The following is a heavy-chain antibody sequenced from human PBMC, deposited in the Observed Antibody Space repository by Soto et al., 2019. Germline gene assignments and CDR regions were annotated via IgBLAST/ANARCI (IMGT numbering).Heavy chain of an antibody. V-gene: IGHV4-34*01. J-gene: IGHJ5*02. CDR3: ATRITVFGLLIPPFDP. CDR2: INHTGGT. Sequence: SETLPLTCAVYGGSVNGYYWNWIRQPPGKGLEWIGEINHTGGTHYNPSLKSRVTMSVDTSKNQFSLRLSSVTAADTAIYYCATRITVFGLLIPPFDPWGQGTQVTVSS. CDR1: GGSVNGYY. D-gene: IGHD3-3*01.